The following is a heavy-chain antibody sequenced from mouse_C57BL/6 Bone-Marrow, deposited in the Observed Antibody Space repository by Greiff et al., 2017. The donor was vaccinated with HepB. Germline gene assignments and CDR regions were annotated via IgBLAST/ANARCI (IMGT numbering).Heavy chain of an antibody. CDR1: GFTFSDFY. CDR2: SRNKANDYTT. Sequence: EVQLQESGGGLVQSGRSLRLSCATSGFTFSDFYMEWVRQAPGKGLEWIAASRNKANDYTTEYSASVKGRFIVSRDTSQSILYLQMNALRAEDTAIYYCARDAWSTVVADGAMDYWGQGTSVTVSS. D-gene: IGHD1-1*01. CDR3: ARDAWSTVVADGAMDY. V-gene: IGHV7-1*01. J-gene: IGHJ4*01.